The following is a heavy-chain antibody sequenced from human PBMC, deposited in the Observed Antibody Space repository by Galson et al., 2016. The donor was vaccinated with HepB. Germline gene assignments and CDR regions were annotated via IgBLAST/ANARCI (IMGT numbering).Heavy chain of an antibody. D-gene: IGHD4-17*01. CDR3: AKDTDFGDGFW. Sequence: SVKVSCKASGYTFATYYIHWVRQAPGQGLEWMGMINPSGGGTAYAQKFQGSVTMTRDTSTSTVYMELSSLRSDDTAVYYCAKDTDFGDGFWWGQGTLVTVSS. CDR2: INPSGGGT. J-gene: IGHJ4*02. CDR1: GYTFATYY. V-gene: IGHV1-46*01.